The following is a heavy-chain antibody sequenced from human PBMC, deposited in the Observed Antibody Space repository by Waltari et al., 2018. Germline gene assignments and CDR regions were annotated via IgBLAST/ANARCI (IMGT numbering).Heavy chain of an antibody. CDR2: ISYNKMNI. J-gene: IGHJ6*02. Sequence: QVQLVESGGGVVQPGRSLRLSCAASEFTFRSYAMHWVRQAPGKGMEWVAVISYNKMNIYYVDSVKGRFIISRDNSRKMLYLQMNSLRTEDTAVYYCARDYCDRTNCHGMNVWGQGTTVTVSS. CDR3: ARDYCDRTNCHGMNV. CDR1: EFTFRSYA. D-gene: IGHD3-22*01. V-gene: IGHV3-30*04.